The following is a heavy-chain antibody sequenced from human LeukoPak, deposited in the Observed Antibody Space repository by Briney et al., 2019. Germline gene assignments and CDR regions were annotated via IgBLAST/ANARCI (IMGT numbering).Heavy chain of an antibody. Sequence: PSETLSLTCTVSGGSISTYYWSWIRQPPGKGLEWIGYIYYSGSTNYNPSLKSRVTISVDTSKNQFSLQLNSVTPEDTAVYYCARVFLGRGEYYFDYWGQGTLVTVSS. CDR1: GGSISTYY. CDR2: IYYSGST. CDR3: ARVFLGRGEYYFDY. J-gene: IGHJ4*02. V-gene: IGHV4-59*12. D-gene: IGHD3-10*01.